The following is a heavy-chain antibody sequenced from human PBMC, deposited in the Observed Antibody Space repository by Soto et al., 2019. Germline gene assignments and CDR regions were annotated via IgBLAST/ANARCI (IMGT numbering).Heavy chain of an antibody. CDR2: IYWDNDK. CDR1: GFSLRTSGVG. Sequence: SGPTLVNPTQTLTLTGTFSGFSLRTSGVGVGWIRQPPGKALEWLALIYWDNDKRYSPSLRGRLTITKDTSKNQVVLTVANVDPVDTATYYCAHTYETSWRNFGYRAQGILVTVSS. V-gene: IGHV2-5*02. CDR3: AHTYETSWRNFGY. J-gene: IGHJ4*02. D-gene: IGHD3-22*01.